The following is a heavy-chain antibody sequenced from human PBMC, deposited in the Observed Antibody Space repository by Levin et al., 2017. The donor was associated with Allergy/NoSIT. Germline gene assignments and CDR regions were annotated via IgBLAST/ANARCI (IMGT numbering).Heavy chain of an antibody. J-gene: IGHJ4*02. CDR2: INPSGGST. D-gene: IGHD2-15*01. V-gene: IGHV1-46*01. CDR3: ARGYCSGGSCYAGFDY. CDR1: GYTFTSYY. Sequence: ASVKVSCKASGYTFTSYYMHWVRQAPGQGLEWMGIINPSGGSTSYAQKFQGRVTMTRDTSTSTVYMELSSLRSEDTAVYYCARGYCSGGSCYAGFDYWGQGTLVTVSS.